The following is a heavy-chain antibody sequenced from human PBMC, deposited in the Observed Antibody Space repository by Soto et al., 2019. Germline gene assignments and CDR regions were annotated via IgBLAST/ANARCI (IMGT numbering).Heavy chain of an antibody. CDR1: GFTFSSYG. Sequence: QPGGSLRLSCAASGFTFSSYGMHWVRQAPGKGLEWVAVISYDGSNKYYADSVKGRFTISRDNSKNTLYLQMNSLRAEDTAVYYCAKDHSSSWYPLYYFDYWGQGTLVTVSS. D-gene: IGHD6-13*01. V-gene: IGHV3-30*18. CDR3: AKDHSSSWYPLYYFDY. CDR2: ISYDGSNK. J-gene: IGHJ4*02.